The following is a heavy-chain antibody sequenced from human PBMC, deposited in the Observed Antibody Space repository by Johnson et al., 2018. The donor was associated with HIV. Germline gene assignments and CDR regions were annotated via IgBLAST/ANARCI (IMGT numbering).Heavy chain of an antibody. CDR3: ARDSGVPGNDAVDI. D-gene: IGHD3-10*01. Sequence: QVQLVESGGGVVQPGTSLRLSCAASGFIFSSYAMHWVRQAPGEGLEWVAVLSYDGNKTYYADSVRGLTISRDNSKSSLYLQLGSLRSEDTAVYYCARDSGVPGNDAVDIWGQGTMVTVSS. J-gene: IGHJ3*02. CDR2: LSYDGNKT. CDR1: GFIFSSYA. V-gene: IGHV3-30*04.